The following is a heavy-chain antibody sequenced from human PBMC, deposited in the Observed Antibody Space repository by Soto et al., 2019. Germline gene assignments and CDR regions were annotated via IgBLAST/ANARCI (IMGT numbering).Heavy chain of an antibody. Sequence: QVQLVESGGGVVQPGRSLRLSCAASGFTFSSYGMHWVRQAPGKGLAWVAVISYDGSNKYYADSVKGRLTISRDNSKNTLYLQMNSLGGEDTAVYYCAKDNGSGCDWLRVGDASDIWGQGTMVTVSS. CDR2: ISYDGSNK. CDR3: AKDNGSGCDWLRVGDASDI. V-gene: IGHV3-30*18. CDR1: GFTFSSYG. D-gene: IGHD5-12*01. J-gene: IGHJ3*02.